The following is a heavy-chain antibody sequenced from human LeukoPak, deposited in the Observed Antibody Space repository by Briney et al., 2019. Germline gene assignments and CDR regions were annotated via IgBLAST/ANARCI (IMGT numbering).Heavy chain of an antibody. V-gene: IGHV3-30-3*01. J-gene: IGHJ4*02. Sequence: GRSLRLSCAASGFTFSSYAMHWVSQAPGKGLEWEAVISYDGSNKYYADSVKGRFTISRDNSKNTLYLQMNSLRAEDTAVYYCAREAFGQLWFDYWGQGTLVTVSS. CDR3: AREAFGQLWFDY. D-gene: IGHD5-18*01. CDR2: ISYDGSNK. CDR1: GFTFSSYA.